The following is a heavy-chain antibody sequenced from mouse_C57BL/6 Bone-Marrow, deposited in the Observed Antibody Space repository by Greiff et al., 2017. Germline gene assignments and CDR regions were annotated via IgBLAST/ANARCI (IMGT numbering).Heavy chain of an antibody. V-gene: IGHV1-69*01. CDR1: GYTFTSYW. CDR2: IDPSDSYT. Sequence: VQLQQPGAELVMPGASVKLSCKASGYTFTSYWMHWVKQRPGQGLEWIGEIDPSDSYTNYNQKFKGKSTLTVDKSSSTAYMQLSSLTSEDSAVYYGARSFYYYGSSCAMDYWGQGTAVTVSA. CDR3: ARSFYYYGSSCAMDY. J-gene: IGHJ4*01. D-gene: IGHD1-1*01.